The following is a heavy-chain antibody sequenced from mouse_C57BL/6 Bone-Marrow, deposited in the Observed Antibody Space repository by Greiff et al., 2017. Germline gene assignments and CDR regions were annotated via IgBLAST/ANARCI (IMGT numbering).Heavy chain of an antibody. CDR3: GRLEFDGSSGDWYFDV. Sequence: VQLQQSGPELVKPGASVKLSCKASGYTFTSYDINWVKQRPGQGLAWIGWIYPRDGSTKYNEKVKGKGTLTVDTSSSTAYMELHSLTSEDSAVYFCGRLEFDGSSGDWYFDVWGTATTVTVSS. CDR1: GYTFTSYD. V-gene: IGHV1-85*01. CDR2: IYPRDGST. D-gene: IGHD1-1*01. J-gene: IGHJ1*03.